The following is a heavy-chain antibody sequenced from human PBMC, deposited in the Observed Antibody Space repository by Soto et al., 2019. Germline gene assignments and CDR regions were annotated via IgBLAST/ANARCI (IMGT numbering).Heavy chain of an antibody. J-gene: IGHJ5*02. CDR3: EREDWFDH. CDR1: GYTFTSYD. Sequence: ASVKVSCKASGYTFTSYDINWVRQATGQGLEWMGWMNNKSRKTGYEQKLQGRVNMTRNNSIRKAYMELRSMRSEDTAVYYCEREDWFDHWGQGTLVTVSS. V-gene: IGHV1-8*01. CDR2: MNNKSRKT.